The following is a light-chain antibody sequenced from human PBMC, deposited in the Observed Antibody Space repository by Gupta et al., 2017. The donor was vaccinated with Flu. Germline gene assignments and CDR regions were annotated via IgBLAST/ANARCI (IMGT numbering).Light chain of an antibody. J-gene: IGKJ1*01. V-gene: IGKV3-20*01. CDR1: ESVSSSY. CDR2: GTS. CDR3: QQYATSWLT. Sequence: EIVLTQSPGTLSLSPGERATLSCRASESVSSSYLAWYQQKPGQAPRLLISGTSNRATGIPDRFSGSGSGTDFTLTISRLEPEDFAVYYCQQYATSWLTFGQGTKVEIK.